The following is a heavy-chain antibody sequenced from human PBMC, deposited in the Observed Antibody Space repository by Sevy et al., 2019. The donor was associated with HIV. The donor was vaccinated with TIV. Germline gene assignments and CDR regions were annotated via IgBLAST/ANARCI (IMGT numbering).Heavy chain of an antibody. D-gene: IGHD2-21*02. Sequence: GESLKISCAASGFTFSRYSMNWVRQAPGKGLEWISYISGNSAAIDYADSVKGRFTVSRDNDNDALYLQLNSLRYDDTALYYCARGPDCGGDCDIGFYYPLDVWGQGTTVTVSS. CDR1: GFTFSRYS. CDR2: ISGNSAAI. J-gene: IGHJ6*02. V-gene: IGHV3-48*02. CDR3: ARGPDCGGDCDIGFYYPLDV.